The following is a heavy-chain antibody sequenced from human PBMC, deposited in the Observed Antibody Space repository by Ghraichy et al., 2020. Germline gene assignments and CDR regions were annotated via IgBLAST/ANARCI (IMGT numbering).Heavy chain of an antibody. J-gene: IGHJ4*02. Sequence: GESLNISCVVSGLTFSNYWMSWVRQAPGKGLEWVANIKQDGREKYYVDSVKGRFTISRDNAKNSLYLQMNSLRAEDTAVYYCALRYGSSYDYWGQGTLVTVSS. V-gene: IGHV3-7*03. CDR1: GLTFSNYW. CDR3: ALRYGSSYDY. D-gene: IGHD1-26*01. CDR2: IKQDGREK.